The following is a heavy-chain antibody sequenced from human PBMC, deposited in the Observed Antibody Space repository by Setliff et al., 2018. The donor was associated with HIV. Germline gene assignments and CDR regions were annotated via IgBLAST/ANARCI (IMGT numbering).Heavy chain of an antibody. CDR1: GYTFTGYY. Sequence: ASVKVSCKTSGYTFTGYYIHWVRQVPGQGLEWMGRINPNTGGTDYAQKFQGRVTMTGDTSISTAYMELSRLRSDDTAVYYRARDFTYDYDSSGPGWGQGTLVTVSS. D-gene: IGHD3-22*01. CDR2: INPNTGGT. V-gene: IGHV1-2*06. J-gene: IGHJ4*02. CDR3: ARDFTYDYDSSGPG.